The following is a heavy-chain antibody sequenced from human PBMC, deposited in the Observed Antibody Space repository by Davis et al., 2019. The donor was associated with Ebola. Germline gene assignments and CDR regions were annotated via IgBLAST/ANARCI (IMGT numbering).Heavy chain of an antibody. CDR1: GGTFSSYA. Sequence: LVKVSCKASGGTFSSYAISWVRQAPGQGLEWMGGIIPIFGTANYAQKFQGRVTITADKSTSTAYMELSSLRSEDTAVYYCAREGDDYGDYFGYFDLWGRGTLVTVSS. CDR3: AREGDDYGDYFGYFDL. CDR2: IIPIFGTA. J-gene: IGHJ2*01. V-gene: IGHV1-69*06. D-gene: IGHD4-17*01.